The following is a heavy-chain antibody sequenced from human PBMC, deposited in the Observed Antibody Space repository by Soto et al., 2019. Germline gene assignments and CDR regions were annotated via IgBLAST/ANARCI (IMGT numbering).Heavy chain of an antibody. CDR1: GFTFSSYS. D-gene: IGHD3-10*01. CDR3: ARDPNYYGSGSSNH. CDR2: ISSSSSYI. V-gene: IGHV3-21*01. J-gene: IGHJ4*02. Sequence: GGSLRLSCAASGFTFSSYSMNWVRQAPGKGPEWVSSISSSSSYIYYADSVKGRFTISRDNAKNSLYLQMNSLRAEDTAVYYCARDPNYYGSGSSNHWGQGALVTVSS.